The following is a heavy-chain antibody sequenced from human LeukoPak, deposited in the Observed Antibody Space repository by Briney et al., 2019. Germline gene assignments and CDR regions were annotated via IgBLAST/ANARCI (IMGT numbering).Heavy chain of an antibody. V-gene: IGHV3-23*01. CDR1: GFTFSSYA. CDR2: ISGSGGST. CDR3: AKDVRFLEWLLDY. J-gene: IGHJ4*02. D-gene: IGHD3-3*01. Sequence: GGSLRLSCAASGFTFSSYAMSWVRQGPGKGLEWVSAISGSGGSTYYADSVKGRFTISRDNSKNTLYLQMNSLRAEDTAVYYCAKDVRFLEWLLDYRGQGTLVTVSS.